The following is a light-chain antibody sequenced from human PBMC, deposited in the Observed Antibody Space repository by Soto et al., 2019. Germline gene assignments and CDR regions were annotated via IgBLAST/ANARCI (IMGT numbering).Light chain of an antibody. CDR1: QSVTSN. V-gene: IGKV3-20*01. Sequence: EIVLTQSPAILSVSPGERATLSCRASQSVTSNLAWYRQRPGQAPRLLIYAASSRATGIPDRFSGGGSGTDFTLTISRLEPEDFAVYYCQQYSTSAITFGQGTRLEIK. CDR3: QQYSTSAIT. CDR2: AAS. J-gene: IGKJ5*01.